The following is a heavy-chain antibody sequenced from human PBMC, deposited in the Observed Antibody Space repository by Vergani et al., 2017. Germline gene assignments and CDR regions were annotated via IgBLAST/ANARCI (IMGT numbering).Heavy chain of an antibody. CDR2: IYNSGNG. J-gene: IGHJ2*01. D-gene: IGHD3-16*01. CDR1: GGSISSSSYY. V-gene: IGHV4-39*01. Sequence: QLQLQESGPGLVKPSETLSLTCTVSGGSISSSSYYWGWIRQPPGKGLEWIGCIYNSGNGDSSSSLKSRVTISADTSKNQFSLRLTSVTAADTAVYYCASGKYYSDSTSHFRGRYFDVWGRGTLVTVPS. CDR3: ASGKYYSDSTSHFRGRYFDV.